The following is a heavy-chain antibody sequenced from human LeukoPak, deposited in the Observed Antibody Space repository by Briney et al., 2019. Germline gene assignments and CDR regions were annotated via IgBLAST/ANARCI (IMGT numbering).Heavy chain of an antibody. J-gene: IGHJ3*02. D-gene: IGHD3-10*01. CDR3: ARFLDYKEAFDM. CDR1: GGSISNYY. Sequence: PSETLSLTSTVSGGSISNYYWSWIRQPAGKGLEWIGRIYISGSTSGSTDYNPSLKSRVTMSVDTSRNQFSLKVNSVTAADTAVYYCARFLDYKEAFDMWGQGTMVTVSS. CDR2: IYISGSTSGST. V-gene: IGHV4-4*07.